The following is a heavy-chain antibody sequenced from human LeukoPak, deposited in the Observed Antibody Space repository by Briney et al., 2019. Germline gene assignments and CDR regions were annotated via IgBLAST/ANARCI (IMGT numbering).Heavy chain of an antibody. D-gene: IGHD3-10*01. CDR2: ISSSGSTI. CDR3: ARGFTMVRGVIINSWFDP. J-gene: IGHJ5*02. Sequence: PGGSLRLSCAASGFTFSSYEMNWVRQAPGKGLEWVSYISSSGSTIYYADSVKGRFPISRDNAKNSLYLQMNSLRAEDTAVYYCARGFTMVRGVIINSWFDPWGQGTLVTVSS. CDR1: GFTFSSYE. V-gene: IGHV3-48*03.